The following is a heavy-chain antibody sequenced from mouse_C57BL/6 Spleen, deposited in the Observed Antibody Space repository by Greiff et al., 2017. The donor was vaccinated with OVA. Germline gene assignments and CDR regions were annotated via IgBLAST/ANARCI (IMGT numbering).Heavy chain of an antibody. CDR2: IDPSDSYT. CDR1: GYTFTSYW. Sequence: VQLQQPGAELVMPGASVKLSCKASGYTFTSYWMHWVKQRPGQGLEWIGEIDPSDSYTNYNQKFKGKSTLTVDKSSSTAYMQLSSLTSEDSAVYYGAKLRYQPEDWYFDVWGTGTTVTVSS. J-gene: IGHJ1*03. CDR3: AKLRYQPEDWYFDV. D-gene: IGHD1-1*01. V-gene: IGHV1-69*01.